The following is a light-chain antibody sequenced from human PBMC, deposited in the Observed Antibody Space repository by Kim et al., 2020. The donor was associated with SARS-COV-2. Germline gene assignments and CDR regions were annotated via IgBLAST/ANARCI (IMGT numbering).Light chain of an antibody. Sequence: SPGQAARMSGLGDKVGDKYGAWYQQQPGQSPALVSFHDATRPSGIPERFSGSNSGNTATLTIGGTQPMDEADDYWQGWDSTTVVFGGGTQLTVL. CDR3: QGWDSTTVV. V-gene: IGLV3-1*01. CDR2: HDA. CDR1: KVGDKY. J-gene: IGLJ3*02.